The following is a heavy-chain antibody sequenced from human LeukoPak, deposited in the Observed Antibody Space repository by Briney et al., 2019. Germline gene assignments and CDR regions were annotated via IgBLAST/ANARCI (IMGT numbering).Heavy chain of an antibody. J-gene: IGHJ4*02. D-gene: IGHD3-10*01. CDR2: INHSGST. CDR3: ARGQSLGELALCDFDY. CDR1: GGSFSGYY. V-gene: IGHV4-34*01. Sequence: SETLSLTCAVYGGSFSGYYWSWIRQPPGKGLEWMGEINHSGSTNYNPSLKSRVTISVDTSKNQFSLKLSSVTAADTAVYYCARGQSLGELALCDFDYWGQGTLVTVSS.